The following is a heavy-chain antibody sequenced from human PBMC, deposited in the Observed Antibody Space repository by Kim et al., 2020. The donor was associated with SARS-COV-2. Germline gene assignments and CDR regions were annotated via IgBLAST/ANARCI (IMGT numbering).Heavy chain of an antibody. CDR2: IYSGGSST. CDR1: GFTFSSYA. Sequence: GGSLRLSCAASGFTFSSYAMSWVRQAPGKGLEWVSVIYSGGSSTYYADSVKGRFTISRDNSKNTLYLQMNSLRAEDTAVYYCSPGAEYFQHWGQGTLVTVSS. V-gene: IGHV3-23*03. CDR3: SPGAEYFQH. J-gene: IGHJ1*01.